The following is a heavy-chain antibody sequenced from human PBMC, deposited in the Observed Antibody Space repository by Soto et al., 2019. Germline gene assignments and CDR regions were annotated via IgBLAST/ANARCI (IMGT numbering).Heavy chain of an antibody. CDR3: VRDTRFYFDSSGQHY. CDR1: GYTFTSYA. CDR2: INAGNGNT. J-gene: IGHJ4*02. V-gene: IGHV1-3*01. Sequence: ASVKVSCKASGYTFTSYAIHWVRQAPGQRLEWMGWINAGNGNTKYSQKFQGRVTITRDTSASTAYMELSSLRSEDTAVYYCVRDTRFYFDSSGQHYWGQGTLVTVS. D-gene: IGHD3-22*01.